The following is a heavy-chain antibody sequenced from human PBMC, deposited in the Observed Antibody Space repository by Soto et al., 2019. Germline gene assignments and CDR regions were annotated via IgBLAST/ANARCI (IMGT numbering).Heavy chain of an antibody. V-gene: IGHV3-23*01. CDR3: AKNVEPPALLFGETYAFDI. J-gene: IGHJ3*02. CDR1: GFTFSSYA. CDR2: ISGSGGIT. Sequence: EVQLLESGGGLVQPGGSLRLSCAASGFTFSSYAMSWVRQAPGKGLEWVSAISGSGGITYFADSVKGRFTISRDNSKNTLDMQMNSLRAEDKAVYYCAKNVEPPALLFGETYAFDIWGQGTMVTVSS. D-gene: IGHD3-10*01.